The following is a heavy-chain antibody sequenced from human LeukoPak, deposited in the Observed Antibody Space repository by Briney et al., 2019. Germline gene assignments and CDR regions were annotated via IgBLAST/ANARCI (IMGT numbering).Heavy chain of an antibody. J-gene: IGHJ4*02. CDR2: ISGTGGTT. CDR3: ARDLVPAAPYYFDY. V-gene: IGHV3-23*01. D-gene: IGHD2-2*01. Sequence: GGSLRLSCAASGFTFSSYAMSWVRQAPGKGLEWVSAISGTGGTTYYADSVKGRFTISRDNSKNSLYLQMNSLRAEDTAVYYCARDLVPAAPYYFDYWGQGTLVTVSS. CDR1: GFTFSSYA.